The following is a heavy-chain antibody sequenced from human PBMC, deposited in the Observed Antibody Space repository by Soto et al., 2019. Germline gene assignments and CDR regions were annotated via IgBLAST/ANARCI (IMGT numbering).Heavy chain of an antibody. CDR2: ISYDGSNK. Sequence: TGGSLRLSCAASGFTFSSYAMHWVRQAPGKGLEWVAVISYDGSNKYYADSVKGRFTISRDNAKNTLYLQMKSLRAEDMAVYYCAKDPTGILTGYFSPSLGGQGTMVTVSS. J-gene: IGHJ3*01. CDR3: AKDPTGILTGYFSPSL. CDR1: GFTFSSYA. D-gene: IGHD3-9*01. V-gene: IGHV3-30-3*01.